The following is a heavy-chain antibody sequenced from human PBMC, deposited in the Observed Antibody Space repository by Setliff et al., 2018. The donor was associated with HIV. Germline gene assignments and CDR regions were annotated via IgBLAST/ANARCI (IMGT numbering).Heavy chain of an antibody. D-gene: IGHD1-26*01. V-gene: IGHV1-8*01. J-gene: IGHJ6*04. CDR2: MSPNSDNR. Sequence: ASVKVSCKASGYTFTTHDNTHDINWVRQAPGQGLEWMGWMSPNSDNRGYAQKFQGRVTMTRDTSISTAYMELSSLRSEDTGVYYCGKVGGAAEPYYYFMDAWGKGTTVTVSS. CDR3: GKVGGAAEPYYYFMDA. CDR1: GYTFTTHD.